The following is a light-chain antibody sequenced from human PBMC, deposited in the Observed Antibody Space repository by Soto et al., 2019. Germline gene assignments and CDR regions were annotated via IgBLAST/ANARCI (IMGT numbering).Light chain of an antibody. CDR1: QNVDNW. V-gene: IGKV1-5*01. CDR2: DAS. CDR3: HRYHSNSRT. Sequence: DIQMTQSPSTLSASVGDRVTITCRASQNVDNWVAWYQQKPGKAPKFLIYDASNLESGVPSRFRDRRSWTEFTLTISSLQPDDFGTYYCHRYHSNSRTFGQGTRV. J-gene: IGKJ1*01.